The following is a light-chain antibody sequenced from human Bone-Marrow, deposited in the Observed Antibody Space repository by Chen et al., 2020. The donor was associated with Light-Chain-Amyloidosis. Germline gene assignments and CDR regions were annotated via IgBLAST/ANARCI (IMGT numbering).Light chain of an antibody. Sequence: VLTQPPSVAAAPGQKVTLACSGSNANIGINYVSWYQQLPGTSPKLLIYENNQRPSEIPDRFSGSKSGTSATLGVAGLQTGDEADYYCATWDSSLTVWMFGGGTKLTVL. J-gene: IGLJ3*02. CDR1: NANIGINY. V-gene: IGLV1-51*02. CDR3: ATWDSSLTVWM. CDR2: ENN.